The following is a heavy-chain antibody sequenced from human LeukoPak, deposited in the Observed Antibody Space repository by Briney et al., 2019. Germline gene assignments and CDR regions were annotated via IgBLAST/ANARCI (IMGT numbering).Heavy chain of an antibody. CDR1: GFTFSSYW. CDR3: AREGIAVAGSFDY. J-gene: IGHJ4*02. V-gene: IGHV3-74*01. Sequence: GGSLRLSCAASGFTFSSYWMHWVRQAPGKGLVWVSRINSDGSSTSYADSVKGRFTISRDNAKNTLYLQMNSLRAADTAVYYCAREGIAVAGSFDYWGQGTLVTVSS. CDR2: INSDGSST. D-gene: IGHD6-19*01.